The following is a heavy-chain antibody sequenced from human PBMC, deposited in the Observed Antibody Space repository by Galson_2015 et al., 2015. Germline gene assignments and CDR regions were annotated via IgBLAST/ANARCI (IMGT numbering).Heavy chain of an antibody. CDR1: GGSFSTYS. V-gene: IGHV1-69*05. D-gene: IGHD3-10*01. CDR2: IIPVFGTS. CDR3: AKDYGSGINYMDV. J-gene: IGHJ6*03. Sequence: SVKVSCKASGGSFSTYSISWVRQAPGQGLQWMGGIIPVFGTSNYAQKFQGRVTITRDTSTSTVYMELSSLRSEDTALYYCAKDYGSGINYMDVWGKGTTVTVSS.